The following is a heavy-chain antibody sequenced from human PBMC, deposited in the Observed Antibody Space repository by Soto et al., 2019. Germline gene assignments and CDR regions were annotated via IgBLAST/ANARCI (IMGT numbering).Heavy chain of an antibody. V-gene: IGHV3-30*18. Sequence: QVQLVESGGGVVQPGRSLRLSCAASGFTFSSYCMNWVRQAPGKGLEWGAVISYDGSNKYYADSVKGRFTISRDNSKHTLYLQMKRLRAEDTAVYYCAKDQWELLLRNTGAFAIWGQGTRLTVSS. CDR1: GFTFSSYC. CDR2: ISYDGSNK. J-gene: IGHJ3*02. D-gene: IGHD1-26*01. CDR3: AKDQWELLLRNTGAFAI.